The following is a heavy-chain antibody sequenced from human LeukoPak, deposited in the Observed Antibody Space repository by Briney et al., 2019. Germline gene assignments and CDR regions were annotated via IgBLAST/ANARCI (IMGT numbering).Heavy chain of an antibody. CDR1: GGTFSSYA. V-gene: IGHV1-69*06. CDR3: ARRAMVYYYMDV. Sequence: RASVKVSCKASGGTFSSYAISWVRQAPGQGLEWMGGIIPIFGTANYAQKFQGRVTITADKSTSTAYMELSSLRSEDTAVYYCARRAMVYYYMDVWGKGTTVTVSS. D-gene: IGHD5-18*01. CDR2: IIPIFGTA. J-gene: IGHJ6*03.